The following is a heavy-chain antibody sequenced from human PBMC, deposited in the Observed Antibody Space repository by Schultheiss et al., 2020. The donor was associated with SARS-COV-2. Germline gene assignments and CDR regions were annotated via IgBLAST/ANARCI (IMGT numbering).Heavy chain of an antibody. J-gene: IGHJ3*02. V-gene: IGHV3-48*02. Sequence: GGSLRLSCAASGFTFSAYSMNWLRQAPGKGLEWVSYISSGSATIYYADSVKGRFTISRDDAKNSLYLQMNSLRDEDTAVFYCARRGAVSVAAKAFDIWGQGTMVTVS. CDR3: ARRGAVSVAAKAFDI. CDR1: GFTFSAYS. D-gene: IGHD2-15*01. CDR2: ISSGSATI.